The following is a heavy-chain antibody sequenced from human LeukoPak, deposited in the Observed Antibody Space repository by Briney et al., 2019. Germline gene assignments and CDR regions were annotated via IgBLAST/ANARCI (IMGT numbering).Heavy chain of an antibody. CDR1: GFTFSTYG. CDR3: ARGGSRIYILDY. CDR2: IWNDGSNK. Sequence: GGSLRLSCEASGFTFSTYGMHWVRQALGKGLEWVAVIWNDGSNKYYADSVEGRFTISRENFRDTVYLQMNGLRVEDTAVYFCARGGSRIYILDYWGQGTLVTVSS. J-gene: IGHJ4*02. V-gene: IGHV3-33*01. D-gene: IGHD2-15*01.